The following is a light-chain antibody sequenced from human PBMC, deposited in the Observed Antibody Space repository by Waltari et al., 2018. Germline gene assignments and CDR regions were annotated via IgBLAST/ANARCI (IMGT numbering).Light chain of an antibody. J-gene: IGLJ1*01. V-gene: IGLV2-8*01. CDR2: EVN. CDR3: ASYAGGDTPYV. Sequence: QSALSQPPSASGSPGQSVTISCTGSSSDVGAYDYVSWYQQRPGKAPKVLIYEVNKRPSVVPPRFSGSKSGATASLTVSWLQAEDEGDYYCASYAGGDTPYVFGTGTTVTV. CDR1: SSDVGAYDY.